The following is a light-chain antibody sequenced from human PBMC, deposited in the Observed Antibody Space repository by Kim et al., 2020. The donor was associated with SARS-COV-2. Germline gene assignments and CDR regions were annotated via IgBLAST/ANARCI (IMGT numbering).Light chain of an antibody. J-gene: IGKJ2*03. CDR2: GGS. Sequence: VSAGERATFPCRASQSVRRNVAWYQQKPGQAPRLLIYGGSTRATGIPAKFSGSGWGTEFTLTISSLQSDDSAVYYCQQYSNWPPYSFGQGTKLEIK. CDR3: QQYSNWPPYS. CDR1: QSVRRN. V-gene: IGKV3D-15*01.